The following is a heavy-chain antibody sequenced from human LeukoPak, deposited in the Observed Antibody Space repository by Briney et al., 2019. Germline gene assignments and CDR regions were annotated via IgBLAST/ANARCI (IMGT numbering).Heavy chain of an antibody. Sequence: GGSLRLSCAASGFTFSSYSMNWVRQAPGKGLVWVSRINTDGSNTNYADSVRGRFTISRDNANNTVYLQMNSLRDEDTAVYYCARAVIRGPFDFWGQGTLVTVSS. CDR2: INTDGSNT. D-gene: IGHD3-10*01. V-gene: IGHV3-74*01. CDR3: ARAVIRGPFDF. J-gene: IGHJ4*02. CDR1: GFTFSSYS.